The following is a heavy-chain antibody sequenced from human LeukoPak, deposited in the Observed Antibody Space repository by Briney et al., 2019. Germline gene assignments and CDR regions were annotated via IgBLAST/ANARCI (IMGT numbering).Heavy chain of an antibody. Sequence: SETLSLTCIVSGGSISSSIYYWAWVRQPPGKGLEWIGTVFYNGATQYSPSLRSRVTISIDTSTNQFSLKLTSVTAADTAVYYCARNFDYWGQGTLVTVSS. J-gene: IGHJ4*02. CDR2: VFYNGAT. CDR1: GGSISSSIYY. CDR3: ARNFDY. V-gene: IGHV4-39*07.